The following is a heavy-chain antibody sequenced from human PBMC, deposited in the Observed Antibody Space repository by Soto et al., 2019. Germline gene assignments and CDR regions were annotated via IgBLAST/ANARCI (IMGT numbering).Heavy chain of an antibody. D-gene: IGHD3-10*01. J-gene: IGHJ4*02. CDR2: ISWNSGTI. CDR1: GFTFDEYA. V-gene: IGHV3-9*01. CDR3: GKDIDDYYGSGRIDY. Sequence: EVQLVESGGGLVQPGRSLRVSCAASGFTFDEYAMHWVRQAPGKGLEWVSGISWNSGTIHYADSVRGRFTVSRDNARKSLYLQMNSLRDEDTALYYCGKDIDDYYGSGRIDYWGQGTPVTVSS.